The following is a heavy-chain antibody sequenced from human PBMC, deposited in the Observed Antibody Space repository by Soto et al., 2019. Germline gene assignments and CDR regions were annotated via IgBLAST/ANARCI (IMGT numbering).Heavy chain of an antibody. J-gene: IGHJ6*03. CDR2: TYYRSTRSYN. V-gene: IGHV6-1*01. CDR3: AGTTSLQWYYTDV. D-gene: IGHD1-7*01. Sequence: QVQLQQSSPGLVRPSQTLSLTCAISGDSVSSNSAACNWIRQSPSRGLEWLGRTYYRSTRSYNEYAGAVKRPITVNPDTSKNKFSLHLNSVTPEDTAVYYCAGTTSLQWYYTDVWAKGTTVTVSS. CDR1: GDSVSSNSAA.